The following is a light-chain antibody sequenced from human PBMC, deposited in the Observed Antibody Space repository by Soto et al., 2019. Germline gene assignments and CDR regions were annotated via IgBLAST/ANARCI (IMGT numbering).Light chain of an antibody. V-gene: IGKV1-5*01. J-gene: IGKJ1*01. CDR3: QQYNSYPWT. CDR2: DAF. CDR1: RRITTW. Sequence: DIQMTQSPSALSASVGDRVTITCRASRRITTWLAWYQQKPGKAPKLLIYDAFSLESGVPSRFSGGGSGTEFTLTISSLQPDDFATYYCQQYNSYPWTFGEGTKVEIK.